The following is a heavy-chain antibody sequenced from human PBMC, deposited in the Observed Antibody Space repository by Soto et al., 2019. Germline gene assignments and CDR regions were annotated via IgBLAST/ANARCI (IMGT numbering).Heavy chain of an antibody. CDR3: AKDYYDSSGYNHYYYYYGMDV. J-gene: IGHJ6*02. CDR2: IIGSGGST. Sequence: GGSLRLSCAASGFSFSSYAMSWVRQAPGKGLELVSAIIGSGGSTYSAASVKGRFTISRDNSKNTPYLQMNSLRAEDTAVYYCAKDYYDSSGYNHYYYYYGMDVWGQGTTVTVSS. D-gene: IGHD3-22*01. V-gene: IGHV3-23*01. CDR1: GFSFSSYA.